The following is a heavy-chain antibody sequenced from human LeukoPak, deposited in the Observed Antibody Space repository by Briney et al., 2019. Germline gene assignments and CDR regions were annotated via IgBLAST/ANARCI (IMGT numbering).Heavy chain of an antibody. Sequence: GASVNVSCKASGYTFTGYYMHWVRQAPGQGLEWMGWINPNSGGTNYAQKFQGWVTMTRDTSISTAYMELSRLRSDDTAVYYCARTQLLWFGELHYGMDVWGQGTTVTVSS. CDR2: INPNSGGT. J-gene: IGHJ6*02. V-gene: IGHV1-2*04. D-gene: IGHD3-10*01. CDR3: ARTQLLWFGELHYGMDV. CDR1: GYTFTGYY.